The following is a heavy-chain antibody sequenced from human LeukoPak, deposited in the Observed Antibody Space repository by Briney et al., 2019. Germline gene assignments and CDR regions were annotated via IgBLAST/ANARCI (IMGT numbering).Heavy chain of an antibody. CDR1: GFIFRSYW. V-gene: IGHV3-30*18. D-gene: IGHD5-24*01. Sequence: GGSLRLSCAASGFIFRSYWMSWGRQAPGRGLEGVAVIYYDGSHEQYADSVKGRFTISRDSSKNTLYLQMNSLRGEDTAVYYCAKDHIYNYRGGSNFDSWGQGTLVTVSS. J-gene: IGHJ4*02. CDR3: AKDHIYNYRGGSNFDS. CDR2: IYYDGSHE.